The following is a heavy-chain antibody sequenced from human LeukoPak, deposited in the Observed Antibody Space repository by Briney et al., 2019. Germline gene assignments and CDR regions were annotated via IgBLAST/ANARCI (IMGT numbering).Heavy chain of an antibody. CDR3: TTDTVTTYYFDY. CDR1: GFSLNDYF. V-gene: IGHV3-15*01. CDR2: IKSKTDGGTT. Sequence: MPGGSLRLSCAASGFSLNDYFVTWIRQAPGKGLEWVGRIKSKTDGGTTDYAAPVKGRFTISRDDSKNTLYLQMNSLKTEDTAVYYCTTDTVTTYYFDYWGQGTLVTVSS. D-gene: IGHD4-17*01. J-gene: IGHJ4*02.